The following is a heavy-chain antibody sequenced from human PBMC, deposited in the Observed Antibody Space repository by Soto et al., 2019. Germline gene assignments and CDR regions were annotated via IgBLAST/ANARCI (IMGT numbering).Heavy chain of an antibody. J-gene: IGHJ6*02. CDR2: ISGSGGST. Sequence: EVHLLESGGGLVQPGGSLRLSCAASGFTFSNYAMSWVCQAPGKGLEWVSAISGSGGSTNYADSVKGRFTISRDNVKNTVYLQMSSLRAEDTAVYYCARDPEYYGSGSDTNGLDVWGQGTTVTVSS. CDR1: GFTFSNYA. V-gene: IGHV3-23*01. CDR3: ARDPEYYGSGSDTNGLDV. D-gene: IGHD3-10*01.